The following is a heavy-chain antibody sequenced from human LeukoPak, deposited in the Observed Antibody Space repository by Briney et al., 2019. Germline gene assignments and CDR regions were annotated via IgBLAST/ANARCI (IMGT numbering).Heavy chain of an antibody. CDR2: IYYSGST. Sequence: PSETLSLTCTVSGGSISSSSYYWGWIRQPPGKGLEWIGSIYYSGSTYYNPSLKSRVTISVDTSKYQFSLKLSSVTAADTAVYYCARNHGLRYFDWSPRKYDAFDIWGQGTMVTVSS. J-gene: IGHJ3*02. CDR3: ARNHGLRYFDWSPRKYDAFDI. CDR1: GGSISSSSYY. D-gene: IGHD3-9*01. V-gene: IGHV4-39*01.